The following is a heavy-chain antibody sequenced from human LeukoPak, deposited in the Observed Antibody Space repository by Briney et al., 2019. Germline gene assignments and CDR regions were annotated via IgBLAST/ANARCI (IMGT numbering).Heavy chain of an antibody. Sequence: PGGSLRLSCAASGFTFSSYAMNWVRQAPGKGLEWVSAISGSGGSTYYFVKGRFTISRDNSKNTLYLQTNSLRAEDTAVYYCAKGYCSSTSCKESFFDYWGQGTLVTVSS. CDR2: ISGSGGST. J-gene: IGHJ4*02. CDR3: AKGYCSSTSCKESFFDY. V-gene: IGHV3-23*01. CDR1: GFTFSSYA. D-gene: IGHD2-2*01.